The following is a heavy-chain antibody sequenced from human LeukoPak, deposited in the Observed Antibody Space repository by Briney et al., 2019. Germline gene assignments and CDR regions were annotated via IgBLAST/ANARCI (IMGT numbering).Heavy chain of an antibody. CDR2: IIPIFGTA. D-gene: IGHD3-9*01. CDR3: ARAADYDILTAALDP. V-gene: IGHV1-69*13. Sequence: SVKVSCKASGGTLSIYAINWVRQAPGQGGEWVGGIIPIFGTANYTQKFQGRVTITADQSTSTAYMELSSLRSEDTAVYYCARAADYDILTAALDPWGQETLVTVSS. J-gene: IGHJ5*02. CDR1: GGTLSIYA.